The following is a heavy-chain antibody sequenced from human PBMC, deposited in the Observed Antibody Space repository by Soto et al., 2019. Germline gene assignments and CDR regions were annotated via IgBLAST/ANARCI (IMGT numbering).Heavy chain of an antibody. J-gene: IGHJ4*02. Sequence: QGQLQASGPGLVKPSETLSLTCSVSGGSISTYYCNWIRQPAGKGLEWIGRIDSSGSTNYSPSLKSRATMSVDTSKNQFSLKLTSVTAADTAVYYCARGGHDFWSGPFDYWGQGTLSTVSS. CDR3: ARGGHDFWSGPFDY. D-gene: IGHD3-3*01. CDR1: GGSISTYY. CDR2: IDSSGST. V-gene: IGHV4-4*07.